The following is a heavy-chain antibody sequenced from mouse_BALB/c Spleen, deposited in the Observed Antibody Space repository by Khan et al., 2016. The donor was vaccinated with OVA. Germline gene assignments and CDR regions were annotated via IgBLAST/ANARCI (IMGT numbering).Heavy chain of an antibody. J-gene: IGHJ3*01. V-gene: IGHV1-9*01. CDR1: GYTFSSYW. CDR3: ARGARFAY. Sequence: QVQLQQSGAELMKPGASVKISCKATGYTFSSYWIEWIKQRPGHGLEWIGEILPGSGNTNYNQKFTGKATFTSDTSSNTAYMQLSSLTSEDSAVDYGARGARFAYWGQGTLVTVSA. CDR2: ILPGSGNT.